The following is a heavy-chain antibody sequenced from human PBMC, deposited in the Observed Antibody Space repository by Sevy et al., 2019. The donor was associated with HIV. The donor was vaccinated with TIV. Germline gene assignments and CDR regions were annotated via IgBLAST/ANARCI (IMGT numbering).Heavy chain of an antibody. Sequence: ASVKVSCKASGYTFTGYYMHWVRQAPGQGLEWMGRINPNSGGTNYAQKFQGRVTMTRDTSISTAYMELSRLRSDDTAVYYCASLLVYSGYDWHGMDVWGQGTTVTVSS. CDR1: GYTFTGYY. CDR2: INPNSGGT. D-gene: IGHD5-12*01. J-gene: IGHJ6*02. CDR3: ASLLVYSGYDWHGMDV. V-gene: IGHV1-2*06.